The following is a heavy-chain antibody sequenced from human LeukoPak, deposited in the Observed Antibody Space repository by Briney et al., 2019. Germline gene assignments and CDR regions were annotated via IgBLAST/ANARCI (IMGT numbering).Heavy chain of an antibody. CDR1: GFTFSSYS. J-gene: IGHJ4*02. CDR3: ARGSSSWYGDYFDY. Sequence: GGSLRLSCAASGFTFSSYSMNWVRQAPGKGLEWVSYISSSSSTIYYADSVKGRFNISRDNAKNSLYLQMNSLRAEDTAVYYCARGSSSWYGDYFDYWGQGTLVTVSS. V-gene: IGHV3-48*04. CDR2: ISSSSSTI. D-gene: IGHD6-13*01.